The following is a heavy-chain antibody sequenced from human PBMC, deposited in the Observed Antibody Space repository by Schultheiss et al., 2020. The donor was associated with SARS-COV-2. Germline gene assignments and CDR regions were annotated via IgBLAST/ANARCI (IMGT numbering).Heavy chain of an antibody. Sequence: SETLSLTCTVSGGSISSYYWSWIRQPAGKGLEWIGRIYTSGSTNYNPSLKSRVTISVDTSKNQFSLKLSSVTAADTAVYYCARRAIVVVPAASPPVDYWGQGTLVTVSS. CDR2: IYTSGST. V-gene: IGHV4-4*07. CDR3: ARRAIVVVPAASPPVDY. J-gene: IGHJ4*02. D-gene: IGHD2-2*01. CDR1: GGSISSYY.